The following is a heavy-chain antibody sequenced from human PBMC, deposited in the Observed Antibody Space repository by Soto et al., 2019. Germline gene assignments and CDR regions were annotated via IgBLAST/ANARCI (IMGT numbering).Heavy chain of an antibody. CDR2: IYYSGST. V-gene: IGHV4-31*03. D-gene: IGHD2-21*02. Sequence: SETLSLTCTVSGGSIISGGYYWSWIRQHPGKGLEWIGYIYYSGSTYYNPSLKSRVTISVNTSKNQFSLKLSSVTAADTAVYYCARVFGDHVRYFDYWGQGTLVTVSS. CDR3: ARVFGDHVRYFDY. CDR1: GGSIISGGYY. J-gene: IGHJ4*02.